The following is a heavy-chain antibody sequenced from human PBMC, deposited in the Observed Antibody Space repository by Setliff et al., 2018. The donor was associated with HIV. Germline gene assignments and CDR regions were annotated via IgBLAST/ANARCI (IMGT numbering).Heavy chain of an antibody. D-gene: IGHD3-16*01. J-gene: IGHJ3*01. Sequence: SETLSLTCAVSGGSISSGGYYWNWIRQHPGKGLEWIGYIYYSGTTYYNPSLKSRVTISVDKSKNQFSLRLTSVTAADTAVYYCARGGRSWFQNFHGAFDVWGQGTMVTVSS. CDR2: IYYSGTT. CDR1: GGSISSGGYY. CDR3: ARGGRSWFQNFHGAFDV. V-gene: IGHV4-31*11.